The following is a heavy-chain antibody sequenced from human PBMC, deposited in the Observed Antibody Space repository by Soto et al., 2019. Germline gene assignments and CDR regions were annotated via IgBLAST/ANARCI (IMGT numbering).Heavy chain of an antibody. Sequence: QVQLVESGGGVVQPGRSLRLSCAASGFTFSSYGMHWVRQAPGKGLEWVAVIWYDGSNKYYADSVKGRFTISRDNSKNTLYLQMNSLRAEDTAVYYCARGGLGYCSGGSCFRYDAFDIWGQGTMVTVSS. V-gene: IGHV3-33*01. J-gene: IGHJ3*02. CDR1: GFTFSSYG. CDR2: IWYDGSNK. CDR3: ARGGLGYCSGGSCFRYDAFDI. D-gene: IGHD2-15*01.